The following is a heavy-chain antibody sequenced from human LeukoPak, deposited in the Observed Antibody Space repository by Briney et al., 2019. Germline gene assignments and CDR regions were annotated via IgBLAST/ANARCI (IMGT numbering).Heavy chain of an antibody. J-gene: IGHJ3*02. V-gene: IGHV1-24*01. CDR2: FDPEDGET. CDR3: ATSLPTPWIQLWLKAFDI. CDR1: GYTLTELS. D-gene: IGHD5-18*01. Sequence: ASVKVSCKVSGYTLTELSMHWVRQAPGKGLEWMGGFDPEDGETIYAQKFQGRVTMTEDTSTDTAYMELSSLRSEDTAVYYCATSLPTPWIQLWLKAFDIWGQGTMVTVSS.